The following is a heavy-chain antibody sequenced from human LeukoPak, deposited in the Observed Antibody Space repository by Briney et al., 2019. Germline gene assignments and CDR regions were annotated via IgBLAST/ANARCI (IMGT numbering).Heavy chain of an antibody. D-gene: IGHD3-22*01. J-gene: IGHJ5*02. CDR1: GGSISRYY. V-gene: IGHV4-4*07. Sequence: SETLSLTCTVSGGSISRYYWSWIRLPAGKGLEWIGRIYTSGSTNYNPSLKSRVTMSVDTSKNQFSLKLSSVTAADTAVYYCARMYYYDSSGPPLGWFDPWAHGTLVTVSS. CDR3: ARMYYYDSSGPPLGWFDP. CDR2: IYTSGST.